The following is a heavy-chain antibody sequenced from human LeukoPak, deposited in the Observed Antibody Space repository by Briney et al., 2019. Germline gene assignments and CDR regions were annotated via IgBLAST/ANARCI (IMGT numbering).Heavy chain of an antibody. CDR2: ISGDNGNT. J-gene: IGHJ4*02. D-gene: IGHD1-7*01. CDR1: GHTFTNFG. Sequence: ASVTVSCKASGHTFTNFGITWVRQAPGQGLEWMGWISGDNGNTNYAQRLQGRVTMTIETATTTGYMELRSLRSDDTAVYYCAKNRGTTWWDLVDFWGQRTLVTVSS. CDR3: AKNRGTTWWDLVDF. V-gene: IGHV1-18*01.